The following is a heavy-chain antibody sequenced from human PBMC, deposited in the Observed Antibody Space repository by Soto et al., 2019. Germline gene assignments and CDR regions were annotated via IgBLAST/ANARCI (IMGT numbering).Heavy chain of an antibody. J-gene: IGHJ6*02. D-gene: IGHD3-22*01. V-gene: IGHV3-53*01. CDR2: IYSGGST. Sequence: PGGSLRLSCAASGFTVSSNYMSWVRQAPGKGLEWVSVIYSGGSTYYADSVKGRFTISRDNSKNTLYLQMNSLRAEDTAVYYCARDLVNYDSSGYYRYYYGMDVWGQGTTVTVSS. CDR1: GFTVSSNY. CDR3: ARDLVNYDSSGYYRYYYGMDV.